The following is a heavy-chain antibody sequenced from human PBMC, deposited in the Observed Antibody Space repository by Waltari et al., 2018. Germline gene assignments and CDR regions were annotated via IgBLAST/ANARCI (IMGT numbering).Heavy chain of an antibody. V-gene: IGHV4-4*07. Sequence: QVQLQESGPGLVKPSETLSLPCPVSGGPISDYYWRWVRQPAGKGLEWIGRIYSTGSTDYNPSIKSRVTLSVDTSKNQFSLKLSSVTAADTAVYYCARSKSYYYDGMDVWGQGTTVNVSS. CDR2: IYSTGST. J-gene: IGHJ6*02. CDR1: GGPISDYY. CDR3: ARSKSYYYDGMDV.